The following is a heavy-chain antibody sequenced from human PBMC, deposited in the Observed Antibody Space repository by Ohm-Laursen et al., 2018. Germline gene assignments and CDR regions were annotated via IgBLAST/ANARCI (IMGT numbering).Heavy chain of an antibody. Sequence: SLRLSCAASGFTFSSYSMNWVRQAPGKGLEWVSSISSSSSYIYYADSVKGRFTISRDNAKNSLYLQMNSLRAEDTAVYYCARDRQDIVVVPAEGNDYYYYGMDVWGQGTTVTVSS. CDR1: GFTFSSYS. J-gene: IGHJ6*02. D-gene: IGHD2-2*01. CDR2: ISSSSSYI. V-gene: IGHV3-21*01. CDR3: ARDRQDIVVVPAEGNDYYYYGMDV.